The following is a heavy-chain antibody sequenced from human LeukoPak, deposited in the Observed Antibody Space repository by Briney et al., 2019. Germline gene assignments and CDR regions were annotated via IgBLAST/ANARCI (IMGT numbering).Heavy chain of an antibody. Sequence: GGSLRLSCAASGFTLSSYGMHWVRQAPGKGLEWVAFIRYDGSNKYYADSVKGRFTISRDNSKNTLYLQMNSLRAEDTAVYYCAKPVRYYDILTGSIANDAFDIWGQGTMVTVSS. CDR3: AKPVRYYDILTGSIANDAFDI. V-gene: IGHV3-30*02. CDR1: GFTLSSYG. CDR2: IRYDGSNK. D-gene: IGHD3-9*01. J-gene: IGHJ3*02.